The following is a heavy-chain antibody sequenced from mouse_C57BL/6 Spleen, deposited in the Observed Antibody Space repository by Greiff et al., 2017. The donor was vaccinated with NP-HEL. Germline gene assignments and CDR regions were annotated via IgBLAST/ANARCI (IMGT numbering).Heavy chain of an antibody. J-gene: IGHJ3*01. CDR1: GYAFTNYL. CDR3: ARSGDGYYGFFAY. V-gene: IGHV1-54*01. CDR2: INPGSGGT. D-gene: IGHD2-3*01. Sequence: VQLQQSGAELVRPGTSVKVSCKASGYAFTNYLIEWVTQRPGQGLEWIGVINPGSGGTNYNEKFKGKATLTADKSSSTAYMQLSSLTSEDSAVYFCARSGDGYYGFFAYWGQGTLVTVSA.